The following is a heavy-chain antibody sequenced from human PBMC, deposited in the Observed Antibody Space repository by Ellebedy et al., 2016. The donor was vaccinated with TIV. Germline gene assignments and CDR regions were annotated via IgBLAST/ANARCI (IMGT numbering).Heavy chain of an antibody. CDR1: GYTLTELS. V-gene: IGHV1-24*01. CDR2: FDPEDGEI. Sequence: AASVKVSCKVSGYTLTELSMHWVRQAPGKGPEWMGGFDPEDGEIIYAQKFQGRVTMTRDTSRSTAYMELSSLRSDDTAVYYCVRVMGAIDFWGQGTLVTVSS. J-gene: IGHJ4*02. D-gene: IGHD1-26*01. CDR3: VRVMGAIDF.